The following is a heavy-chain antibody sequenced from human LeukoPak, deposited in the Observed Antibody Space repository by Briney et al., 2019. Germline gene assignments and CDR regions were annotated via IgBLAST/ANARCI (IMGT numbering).Heavy chain of an antibody. D-gene: IGHD2-2*01. CDR2: IWYDGSNK. J-gene: IGHJ4*02. CDR3: ARCSSTSCYFDY. CDR1: GFTFSSYG. V-gene: IGHV3-33*01. Sequence: PGGSLRLSCAASGFTFSSYGMHWVRQAPGKGLERVAVIWYDGSNKYYADSVKGRFTISRDNSKNTLYLQMNSLRAEDTAVYYCARCSSTSCYFDYWGQGTLVTVSS.